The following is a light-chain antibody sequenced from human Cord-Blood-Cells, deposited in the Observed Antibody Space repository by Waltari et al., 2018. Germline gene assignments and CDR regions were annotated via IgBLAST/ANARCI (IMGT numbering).Light chain of an antibody. Sequence: DIQMTQSPSSLSASVGDRVTITCRASQGISSDLNWYQQKPGKAPKVLIYAASSLQSGVPSRFSGSGSGTDVTLTISSLQPEDFATCYCQQSYSTPPTFGQGTKVEIK. J-gene: IGKJ1*01. V-gene: IGKV1-39*01. CDR2: AAS. CDR1: QGISSD. CDR3: QQSYSTPPT.